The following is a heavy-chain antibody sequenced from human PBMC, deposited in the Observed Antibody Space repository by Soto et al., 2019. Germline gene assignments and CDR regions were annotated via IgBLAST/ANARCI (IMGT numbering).Heavy chain of an antibody. Sequence: GASVKVSCKASGYTFTSYDINWVRQATGQRLEWMGWMNPNSGNTGYAQKFQGRVTMTRNTSISTAYMELSSLRSEDTAVYYCARIYYYRSGSYPDAFDIWGQGTMVTVSS. D-gene: IGHD3-10*01. CDR3: ARIYYYRSGSYPDAFDI. CDR2: MNPNSGNT. J-gene: IGHJ3*02. V-gene: IGHV1-8*01. CDR1: GYTFTSYD.